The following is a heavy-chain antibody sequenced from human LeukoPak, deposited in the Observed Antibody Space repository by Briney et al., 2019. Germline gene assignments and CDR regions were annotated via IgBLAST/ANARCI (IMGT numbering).Heavy chain of an antibody. CDR3: ARDHLADSITIFGVVPRPFDI. Sequence: ASVKVSCKASGGTFSSYSITWVRQAPGQGLEWMGGIIPIFGTTKYAQKFQGRVTITTDESTSTVYMELSSLRSEDTAVYYCARDHLADSITIFGVVPRPFDIWGQGTMVTVSS. CDR1: GGTFSSYS. J-gene: IGHJ3*02. V-gene: IGHV1-69*05. CDR2: IIPIFGTT. D-gene: IGHD3-3*01.